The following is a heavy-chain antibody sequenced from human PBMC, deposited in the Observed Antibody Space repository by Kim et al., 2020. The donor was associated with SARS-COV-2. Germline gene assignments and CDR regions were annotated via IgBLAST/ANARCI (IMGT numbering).Heavy chain of an antibody. CDR2: IYYSGST. Sequence: SETLSLTCTVSGGSVSSGSYYWSWIRQPPGKGLEWIGYIYYSGSTNYNPSLKSRVTISVDTSKNQFSLKLSSVTAADTAVYYCAREVYSSSWYEARGYYGMDVWGQGTTVTVSS. CDR3: AREVYSSSWYEARGYYGMDV. CDR1: GGSVSSGSYY. V-gene: IGHV4-61*01. J-gene: IGHJ6*02. D-gene: IGHD6-13*01.